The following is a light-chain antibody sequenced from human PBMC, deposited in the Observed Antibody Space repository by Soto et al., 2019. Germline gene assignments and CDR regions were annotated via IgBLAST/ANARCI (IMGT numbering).Light chain of an antibody. CDR3: QQYESYPMT. CDR1: QSISSW. Sequence: DSQMTHYPSTLSASVGDRVTITCRASQSISSWLAWYQQKPGRAPKLLISKASTLQSGVPVRFSGSGSGTEFTLTISSLQPDDFATYYCQQYESYPMTFGGGTKVEIK. V-gene: IGKV1-5*03. CDR2: KAS. J-gene: IGKJ4*01.